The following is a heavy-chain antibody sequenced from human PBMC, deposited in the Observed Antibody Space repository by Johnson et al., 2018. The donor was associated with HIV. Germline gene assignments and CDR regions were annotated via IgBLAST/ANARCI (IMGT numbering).Heavy chain of an antibody. CDR3: TTDGRYWIVGATRDAFDI. J-gene: IGHJ3*02. D-gene: IGHD1-26*01. V-gene: IGHV3-30-3*01. CDR1: GFTFSYYA. CDR2: ISHDGSNK. Sequence: QVQLVESGGGVVQPGTSLRLSCAASGFTFSYYAIFWVRQAPGKGLEWVAVISHDGSNKYYADSMKGRFTISRDNSKNTLYLQMNSLKTEDTAVYYCTTDGRYWIVGATRDAFDIWGQGTMVTVSS.